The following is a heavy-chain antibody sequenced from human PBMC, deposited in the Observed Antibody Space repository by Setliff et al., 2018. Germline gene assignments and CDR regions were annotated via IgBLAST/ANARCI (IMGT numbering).Heavy chain of an antibody. D-gene: IGHD3-10*01. CDR1: GGSISSYY. CDR3: AGSQGSGGYYSNSPYYFHY. Sequence: SETLSLTCTVSGGSISSYYWSWIRQPPGKELEWMAYVYYTGDTYYNPSLKSRISISIDTSKNQFSLNLISVTAADTAVCYCAGSQGSGGYYSNSPYYFHYWGQGTLVTVSS. V-gene: IGHV4-59*03. CDR2: VYYTGDT. J-gene: IGHJ4*02.